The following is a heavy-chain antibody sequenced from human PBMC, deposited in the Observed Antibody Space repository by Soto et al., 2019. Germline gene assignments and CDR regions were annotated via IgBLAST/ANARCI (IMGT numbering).Heavy chain of an antibody. CDR3: ARVTGGHVSGGNSMDV. V-gene: IGHV1-69*02. CDR2: IITFVGKA. J-gene: IGHJ6*03. Sequence: QVQLVQSGPEVKKPGSSVKVACKTSGGTLSSYSISWVRQAPGQGLEWVGRIITFVGKANVAQQFQGRVTLTADLSTDTTSVELRRPTSDDTAVHYCARVTGGHVSGGNSMDVWGTGTTVTVSS. CDR1: GGTLSSYS. D-gene: IGHD2-21*02.